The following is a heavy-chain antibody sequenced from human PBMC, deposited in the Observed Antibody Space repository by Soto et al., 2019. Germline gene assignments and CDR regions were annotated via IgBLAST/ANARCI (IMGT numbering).Heavy chain of an antibody. CDR2: IYYSGST. J-gene: IGHJ5*02. CDR1: GGSISSYY. Sequence: SETLSLTCTVSGGSISSYYWSWIRQPPGKGLEWIGYIYYSGSTNYNPSLKSRVTISVDTSKNQFSLKLSSVTAADTAVYYCARGLPAAIPGNWNYGGENWFDPWGQGTLVTVSS. V-gene: IGHV4-59*01. D-gene: IGHD1-7*01. CDR3: ARGLPAAIPGNWNYGGENWFDP.